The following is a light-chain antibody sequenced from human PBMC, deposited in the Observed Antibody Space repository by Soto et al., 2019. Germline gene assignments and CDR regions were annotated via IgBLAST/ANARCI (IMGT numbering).Light chain of an antibody. CDR3: QQYGTSPGT. CDR1: QSVRSTY. V-gene: IGKV3-20*01. CDR2: GAS. Sequence: EIVLTQSPGTLSLSPGERATLSCRASQSVRSTYLAWYQQKPGQAPRLLIYGASSMATGIPDRFSGSGSGTDFNLTITRLEPEDFAVSSCQQYGTSPGTFGQGTKLEIK. J-gene: IGKJ2*01.